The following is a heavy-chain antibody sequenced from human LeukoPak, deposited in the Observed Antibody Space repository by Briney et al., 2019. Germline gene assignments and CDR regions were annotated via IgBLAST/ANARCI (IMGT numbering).Heavy chain of an antibody. CDR1: GFTFSNAY. CDR3: TTYGLSGSYPFGP. D-gene: IGHD1-26*01. CDR2: VKSKSDGGTT. V-gene: IGHV3-15*01. J-gene: IGHJ5*02. Sequence: PGGSLGLSCAASGFTFSNAYMTWVRQAPGKGLEWVGRVKSKSDGGTTDYAAPVKGRFTISRDDSKNTLYLQMNSLKTEDTAIYYCTTYGLSGSYPFGPWGQGTLVTVSS.